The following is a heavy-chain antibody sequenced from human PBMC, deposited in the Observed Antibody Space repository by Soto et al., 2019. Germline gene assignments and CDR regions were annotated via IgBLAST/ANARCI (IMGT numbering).Heavy chain of an antibody. CDR1: GGSTISYY. CDR3: ARYGSHYYYYKMDV. J-gene: IGHJ6*02. Sequence: QVQLQESGPGLVKPSETLSLTCTVSGGSTISYYWTSIRQPPGKGLEWIGHIYSSGNTDYNPSLKSRSTISIDTSKNQFSLKRSSVTAADTAVYYCARYGSHYYYYKMDVWGQGTTVTVSS. V-gene: IGHV4-59*01. D-gene: IGHD3-10*01. CDR2: IYSSGNT.